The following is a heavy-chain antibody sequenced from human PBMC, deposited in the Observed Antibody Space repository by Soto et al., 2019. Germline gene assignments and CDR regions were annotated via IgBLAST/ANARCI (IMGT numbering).Heavy chain of an antibody. CDR3: AKNGQPPYYYYGLDV. J-gene: IGHJ6*02. CDR2: ISGYNGDT. CDR1: GYTFIRYG. Sequence: ASVKVSCKASGYTFIRYGITWVRQAPGQGLEWMGWISGYNGDTNYAQKFQGRVSMTIDTSTTTAYMELRSLTSDDTAVYYCAKNGQPPYYYYGLDVWGQGTKVTSP. V-gene: IGHV1-18*01. D-gene: IGHD2-8*01.